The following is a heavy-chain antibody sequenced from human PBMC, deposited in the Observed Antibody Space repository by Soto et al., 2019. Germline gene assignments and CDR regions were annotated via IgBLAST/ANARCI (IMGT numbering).Heavy chain of an antibody. D-gene: IGHD1-1*01. Sequence: SLRLSCIASGFTFTNYAMNWVRQAPGKGLEWISTISSSGGNTYYADSVRGRFTVSRDNSKNTLYLQINNLRPEDTAIYYCAKPRGPTTYYFDYWGRGTLVTVSS. J-gene: IGHJ4*02. CDR1: GFTFTNYA. CDR2: ISSSGGNT. V-gene: IGHV3-23*01. CDR3: AKPRGPTTYYFDY.